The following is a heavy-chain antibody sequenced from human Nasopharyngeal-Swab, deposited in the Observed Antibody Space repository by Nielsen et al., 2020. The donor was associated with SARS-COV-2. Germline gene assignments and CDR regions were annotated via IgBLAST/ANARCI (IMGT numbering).Heavy chain of an antibody. CDR3: ARPLGGSYYRAAFDI. CDR1: GFTFSSYG. D-gene: IGHD1-26*01. CDR2: ISYDGSNK. J-gene: IGHJ3*02. V-gene: IGHV3-30*03. Sequence: GESLKISCAASGFTFSSYGMHWVRQAPGKGLEWVAVISYDGSNKYYADSVKGRFTISRDNSKNTLYLQMNSLRAEDTAVYYCARPLGGSYYRAAFDIWGQGTMVTVSS.